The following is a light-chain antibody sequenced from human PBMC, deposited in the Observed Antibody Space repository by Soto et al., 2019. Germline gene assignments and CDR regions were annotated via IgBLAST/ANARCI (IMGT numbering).Light chain of an antibody. V-gene: IGKV3-20*01. J-gene: IGKJ4*01. CDR2: GAS. CDR3: QQYGSSALT. CDR1: QSVSSSY. Sequence: EIVLTQSPGTLSLSPGERATLSCRASQSVSSSYLAWYQQKPAQAPRLLLYGASSRATGIPDRFSGSGSGTDFTLTISRLEPEDFAVYYCQQYGSSALTFGGGTKVEIK.